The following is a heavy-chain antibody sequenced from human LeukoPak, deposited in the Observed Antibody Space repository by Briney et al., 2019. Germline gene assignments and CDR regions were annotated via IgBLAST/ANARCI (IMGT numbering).Heavy chain of an antibody. Sequence: GASVKVSCKASGYTFTSYGISWVRQAPGQGLEWMGWINPNSGGTNYAQKFQGRVTMTRDTSISTAYMELSRLRSDDTAVYYCARTAQVLRYFDWSYNSPRYYYYMDVWGKGTTVTISS. V-gene: IGHV1-2*02. CDR1: GYTFTSYG. D-gene: IGHD3-9*01. CDR2: INPNSGGT. CDR3: ARTAQVLRYFDWSYNSPRYYYYMDV. J-gene: IGHJ6*03.